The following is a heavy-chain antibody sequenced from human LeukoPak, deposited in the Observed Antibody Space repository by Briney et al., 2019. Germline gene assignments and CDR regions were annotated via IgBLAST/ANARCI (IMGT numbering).Heavy chain of an antibody. CDR1: GFTFSSYS. D-gene: IGHD6-13*01. CDR2: ISSSSSYI. J-gene: IGHJ4*02. V-gene: IGHV3-21*01. CDR3: ARAKTSSSEMGY. Sequence: GGSLRLSCAASGFTFSSYSMNWVRQAPGKGLEWVSSISSSSSYIYYADSVKGRFTISRDNAKNSLYLQMNSLRAEDTAVYYCARAKTSSSEMGYWGQGTLVTVSS.